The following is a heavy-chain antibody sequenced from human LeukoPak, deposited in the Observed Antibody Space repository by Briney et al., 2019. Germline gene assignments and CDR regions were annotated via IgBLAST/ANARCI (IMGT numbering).Heavy chain of an antibody. CDR3: AREYSSSSGYFDY. CDR1: GYTFTGYY. Sequence: GASVKVSCKASGYTFTGYYMHWVRQAPGQGLEWTGWINPNSGGTNYAQKFQGRVTMTRDTSISTAYMELSRLRSDDTAVYYCAREYSSSSGYFDYWGRGPWSPSPQ. CDR2: INPNSGGT. D-gene: IGHD6-13*01. V-gene: IGHV1-2*02. J-gene: IGHJ4*02.